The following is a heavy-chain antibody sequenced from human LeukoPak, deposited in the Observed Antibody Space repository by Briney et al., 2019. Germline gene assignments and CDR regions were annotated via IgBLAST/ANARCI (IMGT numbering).Heavy chain of an antibody. CDR2: IKQDGSEK. J-gene: IGHJ4*02. V-gene: IGHV3-7*05. D-gene: IGHD3-10*01. Sequence: PGESLRLSCAASGSSFSSYWMSWVRQPPGKGLEWVANIKQDGSEKQYVDSVKGRFAISRANAENSLSLQMDSLTAEDTAVYYWARTLGPVWFGELDYWGQGTLVTVSS. CDR3: ARTLGPVWFGELDY. CDR1: GSSFSSYW.